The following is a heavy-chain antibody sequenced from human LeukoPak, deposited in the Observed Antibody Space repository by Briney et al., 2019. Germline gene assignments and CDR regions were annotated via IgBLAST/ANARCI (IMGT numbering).Heavy chain of an antibody. V-gene: IGHV1-46*01. J-gene: IGHJ3*02. CDR1: GYTFTSYY. CDR2: INPSGGST. CDR3: ARQEYYYDSRGYAFDI. D-gene: IGHD3-22*01. Sequence: ASVKVSCEASGYTFTSYYMHWVRQAPGQGLEWMGIINPSGGSTSYAQKFQGRVTMTRDTSTSTVYMELSSLRSEDTAVYYCARQEYYYDSRGYAFDIWGQGTMVTVSS.